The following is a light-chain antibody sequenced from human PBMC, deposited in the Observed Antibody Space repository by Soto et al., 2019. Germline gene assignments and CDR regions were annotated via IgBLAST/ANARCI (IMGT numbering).Light chain of an antibody. V-gene: IGKV1-9*01. J-gene: IGKJ4*01. CDR3: QQLRMYPST. Sequence: IHLTQSPSSLSASVGDSVTITCRASQDIAIYLAWYQQKPGEAPKLLIYAASTLYGGVPSRFSGSGYGTDFDLTITSLQAEDFATYYCQQLRMYPSTFGGGTKVDIK. CDR2: AAS. CDR1: QDIAIY.